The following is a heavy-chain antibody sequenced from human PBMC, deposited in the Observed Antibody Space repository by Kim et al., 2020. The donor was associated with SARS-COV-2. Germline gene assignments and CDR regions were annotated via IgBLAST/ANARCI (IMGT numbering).Heavy chain of an antibody. CDR3: ANAGTYGSGSYYTPFRY. CDR2: ISGSGGST. Sequence: GGSLRLSCAASGFTFSSYAMSWVRQAPGKGLEWVSAISGSGGSTYYADSVKGRFTISRDNSKNTLYLQMNSLRAEDTAVYYCANAGTYGSGSYYTPFRYWGQGTLVTVSS. D-gene: IGHD3-10*01. J-gene: IGHJ4*02. V-gene: IGHV3-23*01. CDR1: GFTFSSYA.